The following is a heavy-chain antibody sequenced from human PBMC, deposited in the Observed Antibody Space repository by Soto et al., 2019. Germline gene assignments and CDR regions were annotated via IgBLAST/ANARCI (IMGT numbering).Heavy chain of an antibody. J-gene: IGHJ4*02. Sequence: EVQLLESGGDLVQPGGSLRLSCVASGITXXXRAMSWVRQAPGXXXEWVSIITDTGGDTKYADSVRGRFTISRDNSKNTLYLQMSSLRVEDSAVYYCARGSTDAYPGSRIFDFWGRGTLVTVSA. V-gene: IGHV3-23*01. CDR1: GITXXXRA. D-gene: IGHD3-10*01. CDR2: ITDTGGDT. CDR3: ARGSTDAYPGSRIFDF.